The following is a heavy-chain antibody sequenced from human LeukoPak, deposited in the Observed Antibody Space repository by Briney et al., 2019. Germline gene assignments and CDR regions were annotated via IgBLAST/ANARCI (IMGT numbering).Heavy chain of an antibody. CDR1: GFTFNRYA. CDR3: AKAYSTYSFGYPDAFDL. Sequence: GGSLRLSCVASGFTFNRYAMHWVRQAPGKGLEWVTFIRYDESEKYYVDSVKGRFSVPRDNFKSTLYLQMSSLRVEDTARYYCAKAYSTYSFGYPDAFDLWGHGTMVIVSS. CDR2: IRYDESEK. J-gene: IGHJ3*01. D-gene: IGHD4-11*01. V-gene: IGHV3-30*02.